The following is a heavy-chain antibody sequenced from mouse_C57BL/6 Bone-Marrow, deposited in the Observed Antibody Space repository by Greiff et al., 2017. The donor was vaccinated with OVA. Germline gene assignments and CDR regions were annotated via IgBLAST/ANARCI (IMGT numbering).Heavy chain of an antibody. J-gene: IGHJ2*01. CDR2: INPYNGGT. Sequence: VQLQQSGPVLVKPGASVKMSCKASGYTFTDYYMNWVKQSHGKSLEWIGVINPYNGGTSYNQKFKGKATLTVDKSSSTAYMELNSLTSEDSAVYYCARKLKGYYFDYWGQGTTLTVSS. D-gene: IGHD1-3*01. CDR1: GYTFTDYY. V-gene: IGHV1-19*01. CDR3: ARKLKGYYFDY.